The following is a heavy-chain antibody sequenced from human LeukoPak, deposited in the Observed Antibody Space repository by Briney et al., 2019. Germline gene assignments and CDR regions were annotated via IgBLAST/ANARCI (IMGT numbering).Heavy chain of an antibody. CDR3: ARDRTMVGGVDY. CDR2: IKPSSGGT. V-gene: IGHV1-2*02. CDR1: GYTFTGYY. Sequence: ASVKVTCKASGYTFTGYYIHWVRQAPGQGLEWMGWIKPSSGGTNYAQNFQGRVTMTRDTSINTAYMELSRLRSDDTAVYYCARDRTMVGGVDYWGQGILVTISS. D-gene: IGHD4/OR15-4a*01. J-gene: IGHJ4*02.